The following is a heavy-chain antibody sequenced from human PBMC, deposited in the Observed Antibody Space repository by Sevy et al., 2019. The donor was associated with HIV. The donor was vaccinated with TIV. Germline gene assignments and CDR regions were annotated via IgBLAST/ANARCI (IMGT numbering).Heavy chain of an antibody. CDR3: ARGIQNPGIVGATLSFDI. V-gene: IGHV4-59*01. D-gene: IGHD1-26*01. J-gene: IGHJ3*02. CDR1: GGSISSYY. Sequence: SETLSLTCTVSGGSISSYYWSWIRQPPGKGLEWIGYIYYSGSTNYNPSLKSRVTISVDTSKNQFSLKLSSVTAADTAVYYCARGIQNPGIVGATLSFDIWGQGTIVTVSS. CDR2: IYYSGST.